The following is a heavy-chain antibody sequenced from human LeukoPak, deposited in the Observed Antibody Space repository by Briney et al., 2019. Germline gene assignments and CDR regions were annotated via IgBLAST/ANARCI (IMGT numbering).Heavy chain of an antibody. J-gene: IGHJ3*02. CDR2: IKQDGSEK. D-gene: IGHD5-12*01. Sequence: PGGSLRLSCAASGFTFSSYWMSWVRQAPGKGLEWVANIKQDGSEKYYVDSVRGRFTISGDNAKNSLYLQMNSLRAEDTAVYYCASGPDIVATWGAFDIWGQGTMVTVSS. CDR3: ASGPDIVATWGAFDI. CDR1: GFTFSSYW. V-gene: IGHV3-7*01.